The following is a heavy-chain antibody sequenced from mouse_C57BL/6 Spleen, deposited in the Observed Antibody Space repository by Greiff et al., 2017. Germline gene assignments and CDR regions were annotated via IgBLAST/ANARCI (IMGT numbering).Heavy chain of an antibody. CDR1: GYAFSSYW. Sequence: LVESGAELVKPGASVKISCKASGYAFSSYWMNWVKQRPGKGLEWIGQIYPGDGDTNYNGKFKGKATLTADKSSSTAYMQLSSLTSEDSAVYFCARDTTVVAHFDYWGQGTTRTVSS. J-gene: IGHJ2*01. D-gene: IGHD1-1*01. CDR3: ARDTTVVAHFDY. V-gene: IGHV1-80*01. CDR2: IYPGDGDT.